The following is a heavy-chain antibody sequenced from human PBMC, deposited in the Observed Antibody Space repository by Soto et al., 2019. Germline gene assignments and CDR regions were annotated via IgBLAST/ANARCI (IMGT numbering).Heavy chain of an antibody. CDR1: GYTFSNYA. D-gene: IGHD3-16*01. Sequence: GGSLRLSCAASGYTFSNYAMSWVRQAPGKGLQWVSTIFGSGAPTHYADSVKGRFAISRDNSNNTLFLQMNSLKDEDTAVYYCTREASTWGFAFDLWGQGTRVTVSS. CDR2: IFGSGAPT. CDR3: TREASTWGFAFDL. J-gene: IGHJ3*01. V-gene: IGHV3-23*01.